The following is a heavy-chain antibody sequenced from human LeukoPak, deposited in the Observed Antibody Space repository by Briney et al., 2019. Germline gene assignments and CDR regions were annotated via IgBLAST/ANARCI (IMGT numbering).Heavy chain of an antibody. CDR3: ARDTYIYGSSAYYFDY. CDR2: IRSTANGYAT. D-gene: IGHD4-17*01. V-gene: IGHV3-73*01. Sequence: GGSLRLSCAASGFTFSGSALHWVRQASGKGLEWVGRIRSTANGYATAYAASVKGRFTISRDDSKNTAYLQMDSLKTEDTAVYYCARDTYIYGSSAYYFDYWGQGTLVTVSS. J-gene: IGHJ4*02. CDR1: GFTFSGSA.